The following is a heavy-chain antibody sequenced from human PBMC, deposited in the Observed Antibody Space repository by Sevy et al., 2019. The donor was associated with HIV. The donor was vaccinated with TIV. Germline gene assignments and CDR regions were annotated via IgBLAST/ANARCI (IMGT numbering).Heavy chain of an antibody. CDR2: IGTAGDT. J-gene: IGHJ4*02. CDR3: ARGGYSYGRAYYFDY. D-gene: IGHD5-18*01. Sequence: GGSLRLSCAASGFTFSSYDMHWVRQATGKGLEWVSAIGTAGDTYYPGSVKGRFTMSRENAKNSLYLQMNSLRAGDTAVYYCARGGYSYGRAYYFDYWGQGTLVTVSS. V-gene: IGHV3-13*01. CDR1: GFTFSSYD.